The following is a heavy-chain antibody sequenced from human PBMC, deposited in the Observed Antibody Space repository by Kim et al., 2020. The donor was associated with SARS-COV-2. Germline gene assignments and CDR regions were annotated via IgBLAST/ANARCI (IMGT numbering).Heavy chain of an antibody. Sequence: SETLSLTCTVSGGSVSSGSYYWSWIRQPPGKGLEWIGYIYYSGSTNYNPSLKSRVTISVDTSKNQFSLKLGSVTAADTAVYYCVRVAVGVPPMYLLYGMDVWGQGTTVTVSS. CDR1: GGSVSSGSYY. V-gene: IGHV4-61*01. J-gene: IGHJ6*02. D-gene: IGHD1-26*01. CDR2: IYYSGST. CDR3: VRVAVGVPPMYLLYGMDV.